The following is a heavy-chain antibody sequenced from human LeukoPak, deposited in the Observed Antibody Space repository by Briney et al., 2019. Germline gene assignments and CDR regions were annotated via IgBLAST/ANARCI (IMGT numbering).Heavy chain of an antibody. D-gene: IGHD3-10*01. Sequence: GGSLRLSCAASGFTFSSYWMSWVRQAPGKGLEWVANIKQDGSEKYYVDSVKGRFTISRDNAKNSLYLQMNSPRAEDTAVYYCARGPPGGTTYGSGSNWGQGTLVTVSS. V-gene: IGHV3-7*01. CDR3: ARGPPGGTTYGSGSN. CDR1: GFTFSSYW. J-gene: IGHJ4*02. CDR2: IKQDGSEK.